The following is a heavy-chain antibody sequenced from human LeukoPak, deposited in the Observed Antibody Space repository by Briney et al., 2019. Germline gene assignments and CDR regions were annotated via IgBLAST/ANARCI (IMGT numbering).Heavy chain of an antibody. CDR1: GFIFSDYW. V-gene: IGHV3-74*01. CDR2: IKSDGSST. J-gene: IGHJ4*02. D-gene: IGHD3-16*01. Sequence: GGSLRLSCAASGFIFSDYWMHWVCQGPGKGLVWVSRIKSDGSSTSYADSVKGRFTISRDNAKNTVYVHMNSLRDEDTAVYYCARGGRYAYFLDYWGQGTLVTVSS. CDR3: ARGGRYAYFLDY.